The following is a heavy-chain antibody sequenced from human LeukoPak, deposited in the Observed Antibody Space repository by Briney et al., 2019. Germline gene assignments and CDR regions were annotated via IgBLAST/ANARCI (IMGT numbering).Heavy chain of an antibody. CDR1: GFTFSSYS. V-gene: IGHV3-21*01. D-gene: IGHD3-9*01. Sequence: AESLTLTCAASGFTFSSYSMNWVRQPPGKGLEWVSSISSSSSYIYYADSVKGRFTITRDNAKNSLYLQMNSLRAEDTAVYYCARELDDMLTDPGYWGQGTLVTVSS. CDR2: ISSSSSYI. CDR3: ARELDDMLTDPGY. J-gene: IGHJ4*02.